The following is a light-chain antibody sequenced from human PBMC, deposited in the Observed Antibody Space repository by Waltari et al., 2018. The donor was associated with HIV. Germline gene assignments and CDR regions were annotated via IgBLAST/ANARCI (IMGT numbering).Light chain of an antibody. CDR3: QSADGSGTYWV. CDR2: KVS. CDR1: TLPKQY. J-gene: IGLJ3*02. Sequence: SYELTQPPSVSVSPGQTARITCSGDTLPKQYVYWYQQKPGQAPLLVIYKVSERPSGIPERFSGSSSGTTVTLTISGVQAEDEADYYCQSADGSGTYWVFGGGTKLTVL. V-gene: IGLV3-25*03.